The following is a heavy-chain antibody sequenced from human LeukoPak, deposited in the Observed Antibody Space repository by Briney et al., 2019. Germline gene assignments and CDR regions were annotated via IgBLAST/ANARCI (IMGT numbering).Heavy chain of an antibody. CDR3: ARILYYGSGNNWFDP. D-gene: IGHD3-10*01. J-gene: IGHJ5*02. Sequence: PGGSLRLSCAASGFTVSSNYMSWVRQAPGKGLEWVAVIYRGGSKDYGDSVKGRFTISRDNSKNTLYLQMNSLRAEDTAIYYCARILYYGSGNNWFDPWGQGTLVTVSS. CDR2: IYRGGSK. CDR1: GFTVSSNY. V-gene: IGHV3-53*01.